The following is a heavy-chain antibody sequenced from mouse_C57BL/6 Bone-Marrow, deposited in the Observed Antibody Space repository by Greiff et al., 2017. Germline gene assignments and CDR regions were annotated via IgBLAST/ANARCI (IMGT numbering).Heavy chain of an antibody. CDR1: GYTFTSYW. CDR3: AIPIYYDYYFDY. Sequence: VQLQQPGAELVKPGASVKVSCKASGYTFTSYWMHWVKQRPGQGLEWIGRIHPSDSDTNYNQQFKGKATLTVDKSSSTAYMQLSSLTSGDSAVYYCAIPIYYDYYFDYWGQGTTLTVSS. CDR2: IHPSDSDT. D-gene: IGHD2-4*01. J-gene: IGHJ2*01. V-gene: IGHV1-74*01.